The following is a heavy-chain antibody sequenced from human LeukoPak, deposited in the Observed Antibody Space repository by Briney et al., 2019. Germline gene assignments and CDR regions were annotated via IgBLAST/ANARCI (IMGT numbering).Heavy chain of an antibody. D-gene: IGHD7-27*01. V-gene: IGHV3-23*01. CDR2: ISGGGGST. CDR3: AKDGGLWVSAHWGDS. J-gene: IGHJ4*02. CDR1: GFTFTSYS. Sequence: HPGGSLRLSCAASGFTFTSYSMNWVRQAPGKGLEWVSTISGGGGSTYYADSAKGRFTVSRDNSKNTLFLQMNSLRAEDTAVYYCAKDGGLWVSAHWGDSWGRGTLVTVSS.